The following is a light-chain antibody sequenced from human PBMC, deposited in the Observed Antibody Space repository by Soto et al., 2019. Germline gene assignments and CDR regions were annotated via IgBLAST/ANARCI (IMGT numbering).Light chain of an antibody. V-gene: IGKV3-11*01. CDR2: ATS. Sequence: EIVLTQSPANLSLSPGDRATLSCRASQSVTSSLAWSQQKPDQSPRLLIYATSTRAAGIPDRFSGSGSGTEFTLTISSLQPEDFATYSCQQSYTTPHTFGQGTKVDIK. J-gene: IGKJ2*01. CDR1: QSVTSS. CDR3: QQSYTTPHT.